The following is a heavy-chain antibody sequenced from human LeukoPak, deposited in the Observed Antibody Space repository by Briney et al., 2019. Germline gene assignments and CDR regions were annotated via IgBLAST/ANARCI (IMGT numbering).Heavy chain of an antibody. CDR2: INHSGST. J-gene: IGHJ6*03. CDR1: GGSFSGYY. V-gene: IGHV4-34*01. Sequence: SETLSLTCAVYGGSFSGYYWSWIRQPPGKGLEWIGEINHSGSTNYNPSLKSRVTISVDTSKNQFSLKLSSVTAADTAVYYCARRGWGVATIYYYYMDVWGKGTTVTISS. D-gene: IGHD5-12*01. CDR3: ARRGWGVATIYYYYMDV.